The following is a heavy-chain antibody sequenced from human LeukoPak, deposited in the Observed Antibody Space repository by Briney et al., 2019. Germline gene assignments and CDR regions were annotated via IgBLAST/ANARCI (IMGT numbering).Heavy chain of an antibody. CDR1: GYSISSDYY. Sequence: SETLPLTCVVSGYSISSDYYWGWIRQPPGKGLEWIGSIHHSGKTYYNPSLRSRVTISVDTSKNQFSVKLSSVTAADTAVYYCAREWYCSSTSCLYYFEYWGQGTLVTVSS. D-gene: IGHD2-2*01. J-gene: IGHJ4*02. CDR2: IHHSGKT. CDR3: AREWYCSSTSCLYYFEY. V-gene: IGHV4-38-2*02.